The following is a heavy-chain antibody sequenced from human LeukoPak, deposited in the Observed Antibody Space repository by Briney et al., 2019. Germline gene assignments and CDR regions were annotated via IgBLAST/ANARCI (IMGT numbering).Heavy chain of an antibody. D-gene: IGHD6-6*01. Sequence: PGGSLRLSCAASGFTVSTNYMSWVRQAPGKRLEWVSVIYSDGPTYYTDSVKGRFTISRDISKNTLYLQMNSLRAGDTAVYYCAREYSSSSRYFDYWGQGALVTVSS. V-gene: IGHV3-53*01. CDR2: IYSDGPT. CDR1: GFTVSTNY. CDR3: AREYSSSSRYFDY. J-gene: IGHJ4*02.